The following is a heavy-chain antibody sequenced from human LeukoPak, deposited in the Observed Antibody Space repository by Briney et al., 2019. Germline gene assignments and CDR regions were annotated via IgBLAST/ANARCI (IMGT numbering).Heavy chain of an antibody. D-gene: IGHD6-19*01. Sequence: GGSLRLSCAASGFTFSSYSMNWVRQAPGKGLEWVSSISSSSSYIYYADSVKGRFTISRDNAKNSLYLQMNSLRAEDTAVYYCARDMVSGWYRYYFDYWGQGTLVTVSS. CDR1: GFTFSSYS. CDR2: ISSSSSYI. CDR3: ARDMVSGWYRYYFDY. J-gene: IGHJ4*02. V-gene: IGHV3-21*01.